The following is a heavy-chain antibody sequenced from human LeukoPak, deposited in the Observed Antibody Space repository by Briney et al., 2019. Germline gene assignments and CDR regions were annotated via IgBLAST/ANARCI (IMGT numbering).Heavy chain of an antibody. CDR2: IKPDGSET. J-gene: IGHJ6*02. V-gene: IGHV3-7*03. CDR3: ARTLRFFRFLDV. Sequence: GGSLRLSYAASGFTFSNYWMSWVRQAPEKGLEWVANIKPDGSETYSVDSVKGRFTISRDNAKNSLYLQMNSLRAEDTAVYYCARTLRFFRFLDVWGQGTTVTVSS. D-gene: IGHD3-3*01. CDR1: GFTFSNYW.